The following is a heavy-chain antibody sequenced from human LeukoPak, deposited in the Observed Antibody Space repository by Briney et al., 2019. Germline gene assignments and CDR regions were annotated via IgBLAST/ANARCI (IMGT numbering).Heavy chain of an antibody. J-gene: IGHJ6*02. CDR1: GGSISSYY. CDR2: IYYSGST. V-gene: IGHV4-59*08. Sequence: SETLSLTCTVSGGSISSYYWSWIRQPPGKGLEWIGDIYYSGSTNYNPSLKSRVTISVDTSKNQFSLKLSSVTAADTAVYYCARLDSGYHSQTYYYYYYGMDVWGQGTTVTVSS. D-gene: IGHD5-12*01. CDR3: ARLDSGYHSQTYYYYYYGMDV.